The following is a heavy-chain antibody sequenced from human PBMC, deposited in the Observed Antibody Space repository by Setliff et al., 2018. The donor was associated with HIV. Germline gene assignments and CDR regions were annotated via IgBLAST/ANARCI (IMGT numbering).Heavy chain of an antibody. CDR1: GFTFSSYG. D-gene: IGHD6-13*01. J-gene: IGHJ2*01. V-gene: IGHV3-33*01. Sequence: SLRLPCAASGFTFSSYGMHWVRQAPGKGLEWVAVIWYDGSNKYYADSVKGRFTIPRDNSKNTLYLQMNSLRAEDTAVYYCAIYRAAAVNWYFDLWGRGTLVTVSS. CDR3: AIYRAAAVNWYFDL. CDR2: IWYDGSNK.